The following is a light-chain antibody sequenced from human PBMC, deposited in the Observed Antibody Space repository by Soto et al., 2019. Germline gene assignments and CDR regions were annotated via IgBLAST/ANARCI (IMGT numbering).Light chain of an antibody. CDR1: SGHSSYI. Sequence: QLVLTQSSSASASLGSSVKLTCTLSSGHSSYIIAWHQQQPGKAPRYLMKLEGSGSYNKGSGVPDRFSGSSSWADRYLTISHLQFEDEADYYCETWDSNTHTVFGGGTKLTVL. CDR2: LEGSGSY. J-gene: IGLJ3*02. V-gene: IGLV4-60*02. CDR3: ETWDSNTHTV.